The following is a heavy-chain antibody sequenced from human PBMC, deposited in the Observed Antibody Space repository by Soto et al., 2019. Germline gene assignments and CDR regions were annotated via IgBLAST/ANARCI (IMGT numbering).Heavy chain of an antibody. V-gene: IGHV4-30-4*01. D-gene: IGHD6-19*01. Sequence: QVQLRESGPGLMRPSQTLSLTCTVSGASVTSTGYYWTWIRQSPGKGLEWLGYISHNGNADYSPSLETRLSISLDSSKNQFSLKVNSVSAADTAIYFCARVSAVSAEYYFDYWGQGALVTVSS. CDR1: GASVTSTGYY. J-gene: IGHJ4*02. CDR3: ARVSAVSAEYYFDY. CDR2: ISHNGNA.